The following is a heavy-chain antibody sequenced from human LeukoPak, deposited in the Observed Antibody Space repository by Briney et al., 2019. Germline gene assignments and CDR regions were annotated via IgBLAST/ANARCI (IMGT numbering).Heavy chain of an antibody. CDR3: AREQGFLEPDYYYMDV. CDR2: IYYSGST. D-gene: IGHD3-3*01. V-gene: IGHV4-59*01. CDR1: GGSISSYY. J-gene: IGHJ6*03. Sequence: SETLSLTCTVSGGSISSYYWSWIRQPPGKGLEWIGYIYYSGSTNYNPSLKSRVTISVDTSKNQFSLKLSSVTAADTAVYYCAREQGFLEPDYYYMDVWGKGTTVTVSS.